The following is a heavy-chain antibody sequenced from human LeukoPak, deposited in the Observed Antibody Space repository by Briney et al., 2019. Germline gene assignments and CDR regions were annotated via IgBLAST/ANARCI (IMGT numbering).Heavy chain of an antibody. CDR3: ARGKSRGSHTDY. J-gene: IGHJ4*02. CDR2: IYFSGGSI. Sequence: PSETLSLTCTVSGVSISNSRNYWGWIRQPPGKGLEWIGIIYFSGGSIYSNPTLKSRVTISLDTFKNQFSLRLRSVTAADTAVYYCARGKSRGSHTDYWGQGTLVTVSS. V-gene: IGHV4-39*07. D-gene: IGHD1-26*01. CDR1: GVSISNSRNY.